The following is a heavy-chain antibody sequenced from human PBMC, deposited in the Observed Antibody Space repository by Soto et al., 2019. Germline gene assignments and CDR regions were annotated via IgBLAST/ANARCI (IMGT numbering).Heavy chain of an antibody. CDR2: MNPHSGDT. Sequence: XSVKVSCKSSGYSFNSLHFHLVRQATGQGLEWIGWMNPHSGDTGFAQRFQGRVTMTRNTSINKAYMELRSLRSEDTAVYYCAREETPGGVTPGNWGQGTLVTVSS. J-gene: IGHJ4*02. V-gene: IGHV1-8*01. CDR3: AREETPGGVTPGN. D-gene: IGHD2-8*02. CDR1: GYSFNSLH.